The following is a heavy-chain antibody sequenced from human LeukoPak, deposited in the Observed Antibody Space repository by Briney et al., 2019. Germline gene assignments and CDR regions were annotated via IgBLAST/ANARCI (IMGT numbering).Heavy chain of an antibody. D-gene: IGHD5-24*01. Sequence: GGSLRLSCAASGFTFSGYSMNWVRQAPGKGLEWVSSISSSSSYIYYADSVKGRFTISRDNAKNSLYLQMNSLRAEDAAVYYCHVEMATIEAFDIWGQGTMVTVSS. V-gene: IGHV3-21*01. CDR3: HVEMATIEAFDI. CDR1: GFTFSGYS. CDR2: ISSSSSYI. J-gene: IGHJ3*02.